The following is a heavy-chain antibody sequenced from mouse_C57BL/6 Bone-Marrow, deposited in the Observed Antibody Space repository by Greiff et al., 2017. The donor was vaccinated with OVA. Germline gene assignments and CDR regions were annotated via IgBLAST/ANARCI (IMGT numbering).Heavy chain of an antibody. CDR3: TRRGGNYAWFAY. Sequence: QVQLQQSGAELVRPGASVTLSCKASGYTFTDYEMHWVKQTPVHGLEWIGAIDPETGGTAYNQKFKGKAILTADKSSSTAYMGLRSLTSEDSAVYYCTRRGGNYAWFAYWGQGTLGTVSA. CDR2: IDPETGGT. V-gene: IGHV1-15*01. J-gene: IGHJ3*01. D-gene: IGHD2-1*01. CDR1: GYTFTDYE.